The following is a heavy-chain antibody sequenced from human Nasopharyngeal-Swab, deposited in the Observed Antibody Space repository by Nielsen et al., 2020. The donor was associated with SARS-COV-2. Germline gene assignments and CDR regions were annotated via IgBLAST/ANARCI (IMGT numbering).Heavy chain of an antibody. CDR3: ARELVRGVITDYYYGMDV. Sequence: GGSLRLSCAASGFTFSSYGMHWVRQAPGKGLEWVAVIWYDGSNKYYADSVKGRFTISRDNSKNTLYLQMNSLGAEDTAVYYCARELVRGVITDYYYGMDVWGQGTTVTVSS. CDR1: GFTFSSYG. CDR2: IWYDGSNK. J-gene: IGHJ6*02. D-gene: IGHD3-10*01. V-gene: IGHV3-33*01.